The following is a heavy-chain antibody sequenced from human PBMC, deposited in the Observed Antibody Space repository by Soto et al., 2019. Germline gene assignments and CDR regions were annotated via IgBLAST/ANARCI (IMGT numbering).Heavy chain of an antibody. J-gene: IGHJ5*01. CDR1: GGSFSTFK. CDR2: INHSGST. V-gene: IGHV4-34*01. Sequence: QVQLQQWGAGLLKPSETLSVTCAVYGGSFSTFKWTWIRQHPGKRLEWIGEINHSGSTNDNPSLKSRVTISVETSKNKFSLKLSSVTAADTAVYYCARTPLPRGFKWFDSWGQGNLVTVSS. CDR3: ARTPLPRGFKWFDS. D-gene: IGHD3-10*01.